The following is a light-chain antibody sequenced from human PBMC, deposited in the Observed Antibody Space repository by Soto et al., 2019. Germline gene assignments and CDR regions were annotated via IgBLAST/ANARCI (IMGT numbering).Light chain of an antibody. CDR2: TNN. CDR1: SSNIGRDY. V-gene: IGLV1-47*02. CDR3: AAWDDSLSAWV. Sequence: QSVLAQPPSASGTPGQRVTISCSGGSSNIGRDYVYWFQQLPGTAPKLPIYTNNRRPSGVPDRFSGSKSGTSASLAISGLRSEDEADYCCAAWDDSLSAWVFGGGTQLTVL. J-gene: IGLJ3*02.